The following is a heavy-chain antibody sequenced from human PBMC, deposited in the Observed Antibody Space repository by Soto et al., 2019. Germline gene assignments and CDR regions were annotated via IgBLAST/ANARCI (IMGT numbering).Heavy chain of an antibody. D-gene: IGHD6-13*01. CDR2: IDHSDSYT. Sequence: PGESLKISCKGSGYSFTSYWISWVRQMPGKGLEWMGRIDHSDSYTNYSPSFQGHVTISADKSISTAYLQWSSLKASDTAMYYCASSSSWYRRDYYYYGMDVWGQGTTVTVSS. CDR3: ASSSSWYRRDYYYYGMDV. J-gene: IGHJ6*02. CDR1: GYSFTSYW. V-gene: IGHV5-10-1*01.